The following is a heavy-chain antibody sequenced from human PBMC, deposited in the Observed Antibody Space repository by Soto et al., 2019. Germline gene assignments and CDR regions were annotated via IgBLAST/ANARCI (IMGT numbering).Heavy chain of an antibody. CDR1: GYTLTELS. J-gene: IGHJ4*02. Sequence: ASVKVSCKVSGYTLTELSMHWVRQAPGKGLEWMGGCDPEDGETIYAQKFQGRVTMTEDTSTDTAYMELSSLRSEDTAVYYCATKVGSSSWYYFDYWGQGTLVTVSS. CDR3: ATKVGSSSWYYFDY. CDR2: CDPEDGET. V-gene: IGHV1-24*01. D-gene: IGHD6-13*01.